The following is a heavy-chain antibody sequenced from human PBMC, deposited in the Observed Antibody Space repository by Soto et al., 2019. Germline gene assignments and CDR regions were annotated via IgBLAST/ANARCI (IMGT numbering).Heavy chain of an antibody. CDR3: VRAAGYSGNDYVYYYGMDV. V-gene: IGHV3-33*01. CDR1: GFTFSSYG. J-gene: IGHJ6*02. D-gene: IGHD5-12*01. CDR2: VWYDGGNK. Sequence: QVQLVESGGGVVQPGRSLRLSCAASGFTFSSYGMHWVRQAPGKGLEWVALVWYDGGNKYYADSVKGRFTISRDNSKNTLYLQMNSLGDEATAVYYCVRAAGYSGNDYVYYYGMDVWGQGTTVTVSS.